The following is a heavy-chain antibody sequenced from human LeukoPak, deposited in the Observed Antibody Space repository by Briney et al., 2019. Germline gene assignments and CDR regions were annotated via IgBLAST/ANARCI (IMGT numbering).Heavy chain of an antibody. D-gene: IGHD4-23*01. CDR1: GYTFTTYA. CDR2: ISAYNGNT. V-gene: IGHV1-18*01. J-gene: IGHJ3*02. Sequence: GASVKVSCKASGYTFTTYAMNWVRQAPGQGLEWMGWISAYNGNTNYAQKLQGRVTMTTDTSTSTAYMELRSLRSDDTAVYYCARVKSDYDYGGNSGYDDAFDIWGQGTMVTVSS. CDR3: ARVKSDYDYGGNSGYDDAFDI.